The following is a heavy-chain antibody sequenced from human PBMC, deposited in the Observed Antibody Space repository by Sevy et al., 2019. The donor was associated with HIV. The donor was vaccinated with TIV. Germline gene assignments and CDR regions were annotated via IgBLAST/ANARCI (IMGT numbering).Heavy chain of an antibody. Sequence: GSLRLSCAASGFTFSSYWMTWVRQAPGKGLEWVANIKQDMSEKYYADSVKGRFTISRDNARNSLYLQMESLRAEDMAVYYCARAQQVTMLVVIGGLYFDFWGQGTLVTVSS. J-gene: IGHJ4*02. D-gene: IGHD3-22*01. CDR2: IKQDMSEK. V-gene: IGHV3-7*01. CDR3: ARAQQVTMLVVIGGLYFDF. CDR1: GFTFSSYW.